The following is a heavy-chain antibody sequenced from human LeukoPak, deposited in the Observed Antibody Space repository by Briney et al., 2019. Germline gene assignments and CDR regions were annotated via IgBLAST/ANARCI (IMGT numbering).Heavy chain of an antibody. V-gene: IGHV3-23*01. CDR3: AKGYDSSTWYNFDY. Sequence: GGSLRLSCAASGFTFSTYAMGWVRQAPGKGLAWVSVITGNSGSIYYADSVRGRFTISRDNSKNTLYLQMNSLRAEDTAIYYCAKGYDSSTWYNFDYWGQGTLVTVSS. CDR1: GFTFSTYA. CDR2: ITGNSGSI. D-gene: IGHD6-13*01. J-gene: IGHJ4*02.